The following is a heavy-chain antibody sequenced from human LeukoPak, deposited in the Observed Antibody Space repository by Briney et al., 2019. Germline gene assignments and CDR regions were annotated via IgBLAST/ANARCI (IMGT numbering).Heavy chain of an antibody. D-gene: IGHD2-15*01. CDR1: GFTFSSYD. J-gene: IGHJ2*01. V-gene: IGHV3-13*01. Sequence: LPGGSLRLSCAASGFTFSSYDMHWVRQATGKGLEWVSAIGTAGDTYYPGSVKGRFTISRENAKNSLYLQMNSLRAGDTAVYYCARGASGYGSGGSCYSFTRYWYFDLWAVAPWSLSPQ. CDR3: ARGASGYGSGGSCYSFTRYWYFDL. CDR2: IGTAGDT.